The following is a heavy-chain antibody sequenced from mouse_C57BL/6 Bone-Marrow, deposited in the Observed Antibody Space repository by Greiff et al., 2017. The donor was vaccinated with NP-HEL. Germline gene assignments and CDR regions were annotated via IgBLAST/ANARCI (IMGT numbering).Heavy chain of an antibody. CDR3: AEGGSSYGRDAMDY. D-gene: IGHD1-1*01. CDR2: INPSNGGT. Sequence: QVQLQQPGTELVKPGASVKLSCKASGYTLTSYWMHWVKQRPGQGLEWIGNINPSNGGTNYNEKFKSKATLTVDKSSSTAYMQLSSLTSEDSAVYYGAEGGSSYGRDAMDYWGQGTSVTVSS. J-gene: IGHJ4*01. V-gene: IGHV1-53*01. CDR1: GYTLTSYW.